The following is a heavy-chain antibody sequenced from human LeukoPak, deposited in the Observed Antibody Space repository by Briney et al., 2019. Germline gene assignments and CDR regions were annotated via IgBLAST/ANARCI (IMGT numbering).Heavy chain of an antibody. CDR2: IYYSGST. CDR1: GGSISSRNYY. CDR3: ARPTAVASFDTFHI. Sequence: SETLSLTCTVSGGSISSRNYYWGWIRQPPGKGLEWIGTIYYSGSTYYNPSLKSRVTISVDTSKNQFSLKLNSVTAADTAVYYCARPTAVASFDTFHIWGQGTVVAVSS. V-gene: IGHV4-39*01. J-gene: IGHJ3*02. D-gene: IGHD6-19*01.